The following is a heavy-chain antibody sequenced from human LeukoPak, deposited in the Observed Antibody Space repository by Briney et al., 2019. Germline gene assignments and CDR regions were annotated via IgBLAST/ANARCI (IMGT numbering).Heavy chain of an antibody. CDR1: GGTFSSYA. CDR3: ARDYYDSSGYYNDY. J-gene: IGHJ4*02. CDR2: IIPIFGTA. D-gene: IGHD3-22*01. Sequence: SVKVSCKASGGTFSSYAISWVRQAPGQGLEWMGRIIPIFGTANYAQKFQGRVTITTDESTSTAHMELSSLRSEDTAVYYCARDYYDSSGYYNDYWGQGTLVTVSS. V-gene: IGHV1-69*05.